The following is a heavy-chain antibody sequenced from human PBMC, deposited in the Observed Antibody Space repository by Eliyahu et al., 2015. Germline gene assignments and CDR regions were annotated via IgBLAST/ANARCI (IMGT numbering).Heavy chain of an antibody. Sequence: EVQLVESGGGLVQPGRSLRLSCAASGFTFDDYAMHWVRQAPGKGLEWVSGISWNSGTIGFADSVQGRFTISRDNAKNSLYLQMNSLRAEDTALYYCAKGGGYDLFWYLDLWGRGTLATVSS. D-gene: IGHD5-12*01. CDR3: AKGGGYDLFWYLDL. J-gene: IGHJ2*01. V-gene: IGHV3-9*01. CDR1: GFTFDDYA. CDR2: ISWNSGTI.